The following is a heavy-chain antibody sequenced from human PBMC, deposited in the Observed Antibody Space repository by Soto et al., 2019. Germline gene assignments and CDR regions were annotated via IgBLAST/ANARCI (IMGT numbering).Heavy chain of an antibody. D-gene: IGHD4-17*01. CDR2: VYYSGST. Sequence: QVQLQESGPGLVKPSETLSLSCTVSGGSISSYYWSWIRQPPGKGLEWIGYVYYSGSTDYNPSLKSRVTISVDTSKDQFSLQLSSVTAADTAVYYCARRPDYGDYWYFDIWGRGTLVTVSS. V-gene: IGHV4-59*08. CDR3: ARRPDYGDYWYFDI. J-gene: IGHJ2*01. CDR1: GGSISSYY.